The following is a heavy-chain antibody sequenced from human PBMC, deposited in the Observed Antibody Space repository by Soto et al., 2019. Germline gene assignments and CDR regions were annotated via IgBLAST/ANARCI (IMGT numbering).Heavy chain of an antibody. J-gene: IGHJ5*02. CDR2: INQDGSDK. D-gene: IGHD3-16*01. V-gene: IGHV3-7*04. CDR1: GFSFRTYW. CDR3: LRDGGLT. Sequence: EVQLVESGGDLVQPGGSLRLSCAASGFSFRTYWMSWVRQAPGKGLEWVAHINQDGSDKYYVDSVKGRFTISRDNTKNSLFLQMNSLRAEDTAVYYCLRDGGLTWGQGTLVTVSS.